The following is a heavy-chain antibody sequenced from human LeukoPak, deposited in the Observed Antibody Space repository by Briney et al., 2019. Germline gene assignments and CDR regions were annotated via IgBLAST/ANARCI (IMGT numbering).Heavy chain of an antibody. Sequence: PSETLSLTCTVSGGPVSSFSYYWSWIRQPPGKRLEWIGYISYTGSTNYTPSLKSRVTISVDTSKNQFSLKLSSVTAADTAVYYCAREYYDSSGYFIDYWGQGTLVTVSS. CDR2: ISYTGST. D-gene: IGHD3-22*01. J-gene: IGHJ4*02. V-gene: IGHV4-61*01. CDR1: GGPVSSFSYY. CDR3: AREYYDSSGYFIDY.